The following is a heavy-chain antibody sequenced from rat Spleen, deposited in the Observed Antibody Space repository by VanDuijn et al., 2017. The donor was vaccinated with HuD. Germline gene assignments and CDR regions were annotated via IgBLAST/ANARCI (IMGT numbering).Heavy chain of an antibody. J-gene: IGHJ2*01. CDR2: ISYDGSST. V-gene: IGHV5-29*01. Sequence: EVQLVESGGGLVQPGRSLKLSCAASGFTFSNYGMAWVRQAPTKGLEWVATISYDGSSTYYRDSVRGRFTISSDNTKTTLYLQMDSLRSEDTATYYGTRRHYGYTDYFDYWGKGVMVTVSS. D-gene: IGHD1-9*01. CDR1: GFTFSNYG. CDR3: TRRHYGYTDYFDY.